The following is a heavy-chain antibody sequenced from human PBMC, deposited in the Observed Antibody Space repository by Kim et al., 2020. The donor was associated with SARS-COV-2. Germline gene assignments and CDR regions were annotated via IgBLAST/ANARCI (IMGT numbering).Heavy chain of an antibody. Sequence: GGSLRLSCAASGFTFSSYGIHWVRQAPGKGLEWVAFISHDGSNKYYADSVKGRFTISRDKSKNTLYLQMHSLRAEDTAVYYCAKEGLLAIYGVVIENPYYCIDVWGQDTAVTVSS. CDR2: ISHDGSNK. D-gene: IGHD3-3*01. CDR1: GFTFSSYG. J-gene: IGHJ6*02. CDR3: AKEGLLAIYGVVIENPYYCIDV. V-gene: IGHV3-30*18.